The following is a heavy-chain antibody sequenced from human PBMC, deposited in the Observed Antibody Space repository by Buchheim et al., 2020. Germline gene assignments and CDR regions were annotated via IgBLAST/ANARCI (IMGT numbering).Heavy chain of an antibody. J-gene: IGHJ4*02. CDR3: AREHEDFWSGYCDY. CDR2: IWYDGSNK. Sequence: QVQLVESGGGVVQPGRSLRLSCAASGFTFSSYGMHWVRQAPGKGLEWVAVIWYDGSNKYYADSVKGRFTISRDNSKNTPYLQMNSLRAEDTAVYYCAREHEDFWSGYCDYWGQGTL. D-gene: IGHD3-3*01. CDR1: GFTFSSYG. V-gene: IGHV3-33*01.